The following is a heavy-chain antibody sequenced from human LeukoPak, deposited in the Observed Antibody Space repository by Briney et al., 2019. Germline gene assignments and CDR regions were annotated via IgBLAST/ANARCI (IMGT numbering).Heavy chain of an antibody. CDR2: IKSKTDGGTS. J-gene: IGHJ4*02. CDR3: ITDSGSYSPFDY. CDR1: GFTFSDAW. D-gene: IGHD1-26*01. Sequence: PGGSLRLSCAASGFTFSDAWMSWVRQAPGKGLEWFGRIKSKTDGGTSDYAAPVKGRFIISRDDSENTLHLQMNSLKTEDTAVYYCITDSGSYSPFDYWGQGTLVTVSS. V-gene: IGHV3-15*01.